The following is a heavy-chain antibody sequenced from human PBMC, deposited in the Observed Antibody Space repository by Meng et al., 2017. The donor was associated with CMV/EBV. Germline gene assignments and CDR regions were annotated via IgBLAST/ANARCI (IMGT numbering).Heavy chain of an antibody. CDR2: IRYDGSNK. CDR3: AKDEYSSSSGYYYGMDV. J-gene: IGHJ6*02. Sequence: GGSLRLSCAASGFTFSSYGMHWVRQAPGKGLEWVAFIRYDGSNKYYADSVKGRFTISRDNSKNTLYLQMNSLRAEDTAVYYCAKDEYSSSSGYYYGMDVWGQGTTVTVSS. V-gene: IGHV3-30*02. CDR1: GFTFSSYG. D-gene: IGHD6-6*01.